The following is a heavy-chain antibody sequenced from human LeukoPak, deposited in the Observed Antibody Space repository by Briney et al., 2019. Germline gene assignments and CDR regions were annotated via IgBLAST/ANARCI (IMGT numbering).Heavy chain of an antibody. Sequence: GGSLRLSCAASGFTFSNYAMTWVRQAPGKGLEWVSGINGSGSSTYYADSVKGRFTLSRDYPKNTLYLQMNSLRAEDTAVYYCAKDLSLYCGGDCYRNEFYFDYWGQGTLVTVSS. CDR2: INGSGSST. J-gene: IGHJ4*02. CDR3: AKDLSLYCGGDCYRNEFYFDY. CDR1: GFTFSNYA. V-gene: IGHV3-23*01. D-gene: IGHD2-21*02.